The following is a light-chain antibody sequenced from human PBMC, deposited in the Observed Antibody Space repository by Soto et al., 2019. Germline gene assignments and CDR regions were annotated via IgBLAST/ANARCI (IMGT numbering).Light chain of an antibody. CDR2: EVS. V-gene: IGLV2-14*01. Sequence: QSALTQPASVSGFPGQSIAISCTGTTSAIGGYNYVSWYQQHPGKAPKLVIFEVSNRPSGVSNRFSGSKSGNTASLTISGLQAEDEADYYCSSYTSGSTLYVFGTGTKLTVL. CDR3: SSYTSGSTLYV. J-gene: IGLJ1*01. CDR1: TSAIGGYNY.